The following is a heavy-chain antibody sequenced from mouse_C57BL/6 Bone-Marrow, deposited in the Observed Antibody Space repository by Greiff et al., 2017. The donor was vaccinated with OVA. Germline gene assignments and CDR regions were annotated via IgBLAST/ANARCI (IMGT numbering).Heavy chain of an antibody. D-gene: IGHD3-1*01. J-gene: IGHJ2*01. V-gene: IGHV5-17*01. CDR2: ISRGSSTI. Sequence: EVNVVESGGGLVKPGGSLKLSCAASGFTFIDYGMHWVRQAPEKGLEWVADISRGSSTIYYADTVKGRFTISRDNAKNSLFLHMTSLRSEDTAMYYCARGTGALWGQGTTLPVSS. CDR1: GFTFIDYG. CDR3: ARGTGAL.